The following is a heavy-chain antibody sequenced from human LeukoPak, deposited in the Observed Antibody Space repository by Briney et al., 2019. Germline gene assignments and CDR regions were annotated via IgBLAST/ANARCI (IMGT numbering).Heavy chain of an antibody. D-gene: IGHD3-10*02. CDR2: ISWDGDIT. CDR3: AELGITMIGGV. J-gene: IGHJ6*04. V-gene: IGHV3-43*01. Sequence: GGSLRLSCAASGFTFDDYLIHWVRQAPGKGLEWVSLISWDGDITYYADCVKGRLTISRDNAKNSLYLQMNSLRAEDTAVYYCAELGITMIGGVWGKGTTVTISS. CDR1: GFTFDDYL.